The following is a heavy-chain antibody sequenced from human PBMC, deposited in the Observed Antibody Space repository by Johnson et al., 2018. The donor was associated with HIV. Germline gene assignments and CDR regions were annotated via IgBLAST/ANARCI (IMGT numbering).Heavy chain of an antibody. V-gene: IGHV3-43D*03. Sequence: VQVVESGGVVVQPGGSLRLSCAASGFTFDDYAMHWVRQAPGNGLEWVSLIRWDGAITHYVDSVKGRFTISRDNSRNSLVLEMKSLRPEDTALYYCARAEIYEGRVGDFAFDIWGRGTMVTVSS. J-gene: IGHJ3*02. CDR3: ARAEIYEGRVGDFAFDI. CDR2: IRWDGAIT. D-gene: IGHD3-10*01. CDR1: GFTFDDYA.